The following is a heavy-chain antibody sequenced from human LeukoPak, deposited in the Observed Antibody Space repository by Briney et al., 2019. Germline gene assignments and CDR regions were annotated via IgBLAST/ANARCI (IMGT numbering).Heavy chain of an antibody. CDR1: GFTFSGYE. CDR2: ISSSGTTK. J-gene: IGHJ4*02. CDR3: ARASDYGDYGIDY. Sequence: AGSLRLSCAASGFTFSGYEMNWVRQAPGKGLEWVSYISSSGTTKYYADSVKGRFTISRDNAKNSLYLQMNSLRAEDTAVYYCARASDYGDYGIDYWGQGTLVTVSS. D-gene: IGHD4-17*01. V-gene: IGHV3-48*03.